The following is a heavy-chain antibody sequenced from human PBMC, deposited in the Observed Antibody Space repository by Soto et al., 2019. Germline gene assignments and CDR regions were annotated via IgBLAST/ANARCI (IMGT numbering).Heavy chain of an antibody. D-gene: IGHD2-8*01. CDR2: INPNSGGT. CDR3: ARIPRKVSRDAFDI. V-gene: IGHV1-2*02. J-gene: IGHJ3*02. Sequence: ASVKVSCKASGYTFTGYYMHWVRQAPGQGLEWMGWINPNSGGTNYAQKFQGRVTMTRDTSISTAYMELSRLRSDDTAVYYCARIPRKVSRDAFDIWGQGTMVTVSS. CDR1: GYTFTGYY.